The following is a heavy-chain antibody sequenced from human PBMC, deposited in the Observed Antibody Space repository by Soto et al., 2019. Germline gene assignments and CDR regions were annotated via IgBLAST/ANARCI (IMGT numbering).Heavy chain of an antibody. CDR3: GKDPNGDYIGAFDF. V-gene: IGHV3-23*01. CDR1: GLTFSSFA. J-gene: IGHJ3*01. Sequence: GGSLRLSCAVSGLTFSSFALTWVRQAPGKGLEWVSTINGNGGRTQYADSVKGRFTISRDNSRNTLYLQMTSLRADDTAVYYCGKDPNGDYIGAFDFWGQGTMVTVSS. D-gene: IGHD4-17*01. CDR2: INGNGGRT.